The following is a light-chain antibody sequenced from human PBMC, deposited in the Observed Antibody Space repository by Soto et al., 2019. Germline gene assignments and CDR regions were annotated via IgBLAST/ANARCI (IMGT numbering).Light chain of an antibody. J-gene: IGKJ2*01. CDR3: QQYNSYPST. CDR1: QSISSW. V-gene: IGKV1-5*03. Sequence: DIQMTQSPSTLSASVGDRVTITCRAGQSISSWLAWYQQKPGKAPKLLIYKASSLESGVPSRFSGSGSGTEFTLTISSLQPDDFATYYCQQYNSYPSTFGQGTKLEIQ. CDR2: KAS.